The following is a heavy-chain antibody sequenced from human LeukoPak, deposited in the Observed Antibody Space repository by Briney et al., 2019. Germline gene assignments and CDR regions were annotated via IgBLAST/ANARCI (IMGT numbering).Heavy chain of an antibody. CDR2: IHSTGST. CDR3: GGYGDYGGIYIDY. V-gene: IGHV4-59*08. Sequence: SETLTLSCTASGFSISSYCLHWIRQPPGKGLEWIAFIHSTGSTNYNPSLKKRVIISVDTSKNQFSLKENTVTAADTAVYYCGGYGDYGGIYIDYWGQGTLVIVSA. CDR1: GFSISSYC. D-gene: IGHD4-17*01. J-gene: IGHJ4*02.